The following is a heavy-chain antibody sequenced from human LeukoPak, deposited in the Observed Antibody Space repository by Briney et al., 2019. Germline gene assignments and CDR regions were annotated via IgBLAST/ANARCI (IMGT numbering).Heavy chain of an antibody. Sequence: GGSLRLSCAASGFTFSSYGMHWVRQAPGKGLEWVAFIRYDGSNKYYADSVKGRFTISRDNSKNTLYLQMNSLRAEDTAVYYCANSGGAYGDYEEFDYWGQGTLVTVSS. CDR3: ANSGGAYGDYEEFDY. CDR2: IRYDGSNK. V-gene: IGHV3-30*02. J-gene: IGHJ4*02. D-gene: IGHD4-17*01. CDR1: GFTFSSYG.